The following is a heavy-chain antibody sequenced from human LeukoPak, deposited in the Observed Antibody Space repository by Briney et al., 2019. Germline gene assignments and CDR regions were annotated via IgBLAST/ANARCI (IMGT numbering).Heavy chain of an antibody. CDR3: TRESGSYHGNDY. V-gene: IGHV1-2*06. Sequence: ASVKVSCKASEYIFTGYYMHWVRQAPGQGLEWMGRINPNNGATNYAQKFQGGVTITGDTSINTAYMELSSLRSDDTAVYYCTRESGSYHGNDYWGQGTLVTVSS. D-gene: IGHD1-26*01. J-gene: IGHJ4*02. CDR2: INPNNGAT. CDR1: EYIFTGYY.